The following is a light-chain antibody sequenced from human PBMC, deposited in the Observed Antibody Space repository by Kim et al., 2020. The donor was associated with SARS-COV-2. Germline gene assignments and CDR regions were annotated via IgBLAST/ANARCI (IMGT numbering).Light chain of an antibody. CDR3: TIWDGSTWV. Sequence: INVGSYRIYWYQQKPGSPPQYLLRYKSDSDKQQGSGVPSRFSGSKDASANAGILIISGLQSDDEADYYCTIWDGSTWVFGGGTKLTVL. J-gene: IGLJ3*02. CDR2: YKSDSDK. V-gene: IGLV5-45*01. CDR1: INVGSYR.